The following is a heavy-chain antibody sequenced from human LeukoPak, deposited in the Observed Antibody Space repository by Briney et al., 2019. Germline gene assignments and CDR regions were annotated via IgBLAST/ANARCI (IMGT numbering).Heavy chain of an antibody. V-gene: IGHV3-23*01. CDR3: AKDARVYYDSSGSGNFDY. J-gene: IGHJ4*02. CDR2: ISGSGGST. D-gene: IGHD3-22*01. Sequence: GGSLRLSCAASGFTFSSYAMSWVRQAPGKGLEWVSAISGSGGSTNYADSVKGRFTISRDNSKNTLYLQMNSLRAEDTAVYYCAKDARVYYDSSGSGNFDYWGQGTLSPSPQ. CDR1: GFTFSSYA.